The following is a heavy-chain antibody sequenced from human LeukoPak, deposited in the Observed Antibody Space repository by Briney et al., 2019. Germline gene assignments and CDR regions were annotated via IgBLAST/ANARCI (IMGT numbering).Heavy chain of an antibody. CDR1: GFTFTSYS. CDR2: ISGGGGST. D-gene: IGHD1-26*01. Sequence: GGSLRLSCAASGFTFTSYSMNWVRQAPGKGLEWVSTISGGGGSTYYADSVKGRFTISRDNSKNTLYLQVYSLRAEDTAVYYCAKGGKWDVTPFDYWGQGTLVTVSS. CDR3: AKGGKWDVTPFDY. J-gene: IGHJ4*02. V-gene: IGHV3-23*01.